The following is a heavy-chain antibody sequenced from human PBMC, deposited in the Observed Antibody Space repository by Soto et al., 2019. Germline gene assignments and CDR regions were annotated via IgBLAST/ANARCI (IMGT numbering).Heavy chain of an antibody. CDR3: VRIGYGDYYYAFAI. CDR1: GFSLSNARMA. CDR2: IFSTDGK. D-gene: IGHD4-17*01. V-gene: IGHV2-26*01. Sequence: QVTLKESGPVLVKPTEALTLTCTVSGFSLSNARMALSWISQPPGKALEWLAHIFSTDGKSYSTYLKSRLTITKHASKSQVVFTMTIMDPVDTATSYVVRIGYGDYYYAFAIWGQGTMVTVSS. J-gene: IGHJ3*02.